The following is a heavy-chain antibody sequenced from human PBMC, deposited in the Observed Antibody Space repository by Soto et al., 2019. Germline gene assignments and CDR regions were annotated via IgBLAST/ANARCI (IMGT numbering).Heavy chain of an antibody. V-gene: IGHV1-69*02. Sequence: QVQLVQSGAEVKKPGSSVKVSCKASGGTFSSYTISWVRQAPGQGLEWMGRIIPILGIANYAQKFHGRVTITADKSTSTAYMELSSMRSEDTAVYYCARAGIAVTGECNLFDPWGQGTLVTVSA. CDR2: IIPILGIA. D-gene: IGHD6-19*01. J-gene: IGHJ5*02. CDR3: ARAGIAVTGECNLFDP. CDR1: GGTFSSYT.